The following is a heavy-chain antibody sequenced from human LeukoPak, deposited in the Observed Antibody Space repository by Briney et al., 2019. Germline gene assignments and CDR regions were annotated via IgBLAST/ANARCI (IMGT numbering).Heavy chain of an antibody. J-gene: IGHJ4*02. CDR3: ARMGSGSYIFEH. CDR2: ISGSGGST. Sequence: GGSLRLSCAASGFTFSSYGMSWVRQAPGKGLEWVSAISGSGGSTYYADSVKGRFSISRDNSKNTLYLQMNSLRAEDTAVYYCARMGSGSYIFEHWGQGTLVTVSS. CDR1: GFTFSSYG. V-gene: IGHV3-23*01. D-gene: IGHD1-26*01.